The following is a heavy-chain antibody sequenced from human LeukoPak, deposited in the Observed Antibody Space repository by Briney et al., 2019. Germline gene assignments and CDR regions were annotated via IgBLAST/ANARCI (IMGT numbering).Heavy chain of an antibody. CDR1: GFPFSDYY. V-gene: IGHV3-11*01. D-gene: IGHD3-3*01. CDR2: ISSSGSTI. J-gene: IGHJ4*02. CDR3: ARAPFIIPDY. Sequence: GGSLLLSCAASGFPFSDYYMSWIRQAPGKGLEWVSYISSSGSTIYYADSVKGRFTISRDNAKSSLYLQMNSLRAEDTAVYYCARAPFIIPDYWGQGTLVTVSS.